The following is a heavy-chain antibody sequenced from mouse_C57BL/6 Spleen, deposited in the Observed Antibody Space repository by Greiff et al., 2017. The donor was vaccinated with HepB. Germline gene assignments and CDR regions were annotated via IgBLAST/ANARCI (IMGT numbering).Heavy chain of an antibody. CDR2: IHPNSGST. J-gene: IGHJ4*01. D-gene: IGHD1-1*01. V-gene: IGHV1-64*01. CDR1: RYTFTSYW. CDR3: ARIYYYGSSPYYAMDY. Sequence: QVHVKQSGAELVKPGASVKLSCKASRYTFTSYWMHWVKQRPGQGLEWIGMIHPNSGSTNYNEKFKSKATLTVDKSSSTAYMQLSSLTSEDSAVYYCARIYYYGSSPYYAMDYWGQGTSVTVSS.